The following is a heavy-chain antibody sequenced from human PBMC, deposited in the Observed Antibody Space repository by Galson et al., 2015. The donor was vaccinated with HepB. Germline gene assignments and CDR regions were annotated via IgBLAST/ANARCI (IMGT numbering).Heavy chain of an antibody. D-gene: IGHD4-17*01. CDR2: IYWDDDK. V-gene: IGHV2-5*02. CDR1: GFSLSTSEVG. J-gene: IGHJ4*02. Sequence: PALVKPTQTLTLTCTFSGFSLSTSEVGVGWIRQPPGKALEWLALIYWDDDKRYSPSLKSRLPITKDTSKNQVVLTMTNVDPVDTATYYCARTGYGSLYWGQGTLVTVSS. CDR3: ARTGYGSLY.